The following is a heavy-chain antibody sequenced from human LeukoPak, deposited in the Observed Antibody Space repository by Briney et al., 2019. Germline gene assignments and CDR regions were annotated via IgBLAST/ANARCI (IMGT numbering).Heavy chain of an antibody. D-gene: IGHD6-13*01. CDR3: ARDSSSWYYDY. J-gene: IGHJ4*02. V-gene: IGHV3-48*04. CDR2: ISSSSSTI. Sequence: GGSLRLSCAASGFTFSSYSMNWVRQALGKGLEWVSYISSSSSTIYYADSVKGRFTISRDNAKNSLYLQMNSLRAEDTAVYYCARDSSSWYYDYWGQGTLVTVSS. CDR1: GFTFSSYS.